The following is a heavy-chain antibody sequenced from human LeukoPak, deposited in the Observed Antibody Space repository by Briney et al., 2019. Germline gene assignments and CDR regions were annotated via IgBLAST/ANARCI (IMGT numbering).Heavy chain of an antibody. Sequence: PGGSLRLSCAASGFTFSSYEMNWVRQAPGKGLEWVSYISSSGSTIYYADSVKGRFTISRDNAKNSLYLQMNSLRAEDTAVCYCARNPPLRSSSWPGPFDYWGQGTLVTVSS. V-gene: IGHV3-48*03. J-gene: IGHJ4*02. CDR3: ARNPPLRSSSWPGPFDY. D-gene: IGHD6-13*01. CDR1: GFTFSSYE. CDR2: ISSSGSTI.